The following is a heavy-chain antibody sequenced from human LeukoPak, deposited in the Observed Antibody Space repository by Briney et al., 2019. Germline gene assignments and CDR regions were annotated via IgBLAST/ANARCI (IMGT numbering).Heavy chain of an antibody. CDR3: ARDRGMVRGVISNWFDP. CDR1: GGTFSSYA. J-gene: IGHJ5*02. D-gene: IGHD3-10*01. CDR2: IIPIFGTA. Sequence: SVKVSCKASGGTFSSYAISWVRQAPGQGLEWMGGIIPIFGTANYAQKFQGRVTITADKSTSTAYMELSSLGSEDTAVYYCARDRGMVRGVISNWFDPWGQGTLVTVSS. V-gene: IGHV1-69*06.